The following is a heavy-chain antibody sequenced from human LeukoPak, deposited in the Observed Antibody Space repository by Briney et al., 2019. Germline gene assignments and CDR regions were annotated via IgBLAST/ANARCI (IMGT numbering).Heavy chain of an antibody. J-gene: IGHJ3*02. CDR1: GFTVSSNY. CDR3: ARAAAGPYDAFDI. D-gene: IGHD6-13*01. V-gene: IGHV3-53*01. CDR2: IYRGGST. Sequence: GGSLRLSCAASGFTVSSNYMSWVRQAPGKGLEWVSIIYRGGSTYYADSVKGRFTISRDNSKNTLYLQMNSLRAEDTAVYYCARAAAGPYDAFDIWGQGTMVTVS.